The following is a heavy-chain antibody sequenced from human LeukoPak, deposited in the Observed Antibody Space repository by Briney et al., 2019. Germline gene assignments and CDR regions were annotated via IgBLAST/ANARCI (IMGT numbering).Heavy chain of an antibody. J-gene: IGHJ6*02. Sequence: GGSLRLSCAASGFXFSSYTINWVRQPPGKGLEWVSSISTSSTYIYYADSVKGRFTISRDNAKNSLYLQMNSLRAEDTAVYYCARSHDNSGYFFYYGLDVWGQGTTDTVSS. CDR3: ARSHDNSGYFFYYGLDV. CDR2: ISTSSTYI. CDR1: GFXFSSYT. V-gene: IGHV3-21*01. D-gene: IGHD3-22*01.